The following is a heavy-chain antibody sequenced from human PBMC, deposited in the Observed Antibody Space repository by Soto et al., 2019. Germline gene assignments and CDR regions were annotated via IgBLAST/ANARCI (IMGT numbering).Heavy chain of an antibody. CDR3: AREWVVVISSRGLNWFDP. V-gene: IGHV4-61*01. J-gene: IGHJ5*02. CDR2: IYYSGST. Sequence: TSETLPLTCTVSGGSVSSGSYYWSWIRQPPGKGLEWIGYIYYSGSTNYNPSLKSRVTISVDTSKNQFSLKLSSVTAADTAVYYCAREWVVVISSRGLNWFDPWGQGTLVTVSS. CDR1: GGSVSSGSYY. D-gene: IGHD3-22*01.